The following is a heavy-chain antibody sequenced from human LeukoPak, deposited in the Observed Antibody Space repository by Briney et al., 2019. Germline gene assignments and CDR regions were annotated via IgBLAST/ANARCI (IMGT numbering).Heavy chain of an antibody. Sequence: SETLSLTPALSLESPGAYYWSAGPQPPGKGLEWIGYINYSGSTNYNPSLKSRVTISLDTSKNQFSLKLSSVTAADTAVYYCARLIGEGWGRGTLVTVSS. CDR3: ARLIGEG. CDR1: LESPGAYY. D-gene: IGHD2/OR15-2a*01. CDR2: INYSGST. J-gene: IGHJ4*02. V-gene: IGHV4-59*08.